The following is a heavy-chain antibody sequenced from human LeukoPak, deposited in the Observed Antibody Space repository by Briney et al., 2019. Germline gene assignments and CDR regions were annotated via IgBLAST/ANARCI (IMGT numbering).Heavy chain of an antibody. CDR2: IYDSGRT. V-gene: IGHV4-4*08. CDR1: GASISRYYY. D-gene: IGHD2-15*01. Sequence: SETLSLTCTVSGASISRYYYWSWIRQPPGKGLEWIGYIYDSGRTNYDPSLKSRVAIFVDTSKNQFSLKLTSVTAADTAVYYCAAGTPALEYWGQGTLVTVSS. CDR3: AAGTPALEY. J-gene: IGHJ4*02.